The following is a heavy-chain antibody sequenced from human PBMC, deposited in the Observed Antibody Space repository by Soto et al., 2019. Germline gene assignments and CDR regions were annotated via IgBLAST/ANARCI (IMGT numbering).Heavy chain of an antibody. Sequence: SETLSLTCAVDNGSFSDYSWNWIRQSPGKGLEWIGEINHRGTTNYNPSLRSRVTVSVDTSRNEFSLKLRSVTAADTAVYYCARGGGFIVGYIVSFDPGRQLTLVTVSS. D-gene: IGHD5-18*01. J-gene: IGHJ5*02. CDR3: ARGGGFIVGYIVSFDP. V-gene: IGHV4-34*01. CDR1: NGSFSDYS. CDR2: INHRGTT.